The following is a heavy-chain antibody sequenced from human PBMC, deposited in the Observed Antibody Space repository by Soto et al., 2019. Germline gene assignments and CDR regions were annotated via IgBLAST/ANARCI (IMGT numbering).Heavy chain of an antibody. CDR3: ARVSLRSLGFSWFDP. Sequence: ASVKVSCKASGYTFTSYDINWVRQATGQGLEWMGWMNPNSGNTGYAKKVQGRVTMTRNTSISTAYMELSSLRSEDTAVYYCARVSLRSLGFSWFDPLGQGTLVTVSS. CDR2: MNPNSGNT. CDR1: GYTFTSYD. J-gene: IGHJ5*02. V-gene: IGHV1-8*01. D-gene: IGHD2-15*01.